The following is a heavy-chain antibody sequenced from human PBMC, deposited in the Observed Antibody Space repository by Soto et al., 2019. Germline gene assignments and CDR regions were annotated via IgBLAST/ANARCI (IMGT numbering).Heavy chain of an antibody. CDR2: ITSSGSNI. Sequence: PRGSDRNSCAASEFTFRDFYIIWSREAPGKGLEWVSYITSSGSNIFYADSVKGRFTISRDNAKSLLYLQMNSLRAEDTAVYYCARENEQWVAADNWGQGTLVTVSS. CDR3: ARENEQWVAADN. D-gene: IGHD6-19*01. J-gene: IGHJ4*02. CDR1: EFTFRDFY. V-gene: IGHV3-11*01.